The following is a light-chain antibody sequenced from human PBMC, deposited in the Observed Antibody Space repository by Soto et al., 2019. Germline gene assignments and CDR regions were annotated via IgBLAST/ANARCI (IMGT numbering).Light chain of an antibody. Sequence: QSALTQPASVSGSPGQSITISCTGTSSDIGGYNYVSWYQQDPGKAPKLIIYDVADRPSGVSDRFSGSKSGNTASLTISGLQAEDEADYYCSSYTSSSHVVFGGGTQLTVL. V-gene: IGLV2-14*03. CDR2: DVA. CDR3: SSYTSSSHVV. J-gene: IGLJ2*01. CDR1: SSDIGGYNY.